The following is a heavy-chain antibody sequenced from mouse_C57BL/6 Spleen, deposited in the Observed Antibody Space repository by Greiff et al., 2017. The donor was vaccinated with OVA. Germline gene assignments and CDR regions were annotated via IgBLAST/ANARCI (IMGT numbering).Heavy chain of an antibody. Sequence: VQLQESGAELVRPGASVTLSCKASGYTFTDYEMHWVKQTPVHGLEWIGAIDPETGGTAYNQKFKGKAILTADKSSSTAYMELRSLTSEDSAVDYCTRSRSFDYWGQGTTLTVSS. J-gene: IGHJ2*01. V-gene: IGHV1-15*01. CDR2: IDPETGGT. CDR1: GYTFTDYE. CDR3: TRSRSFDY.